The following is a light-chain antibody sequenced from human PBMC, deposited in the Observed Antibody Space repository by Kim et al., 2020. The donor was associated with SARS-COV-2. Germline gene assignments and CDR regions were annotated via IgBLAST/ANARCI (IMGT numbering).Light chain of an antibody. Sequence: EIVMTQSPATLSVSPGERATLSCRASQSLNNYLAWYQQKPGQAPRLLIYGVYTRASGVPARFSGSGSGTEFTLTISSLQSEDSAVYYCQQHNGWPLTFGQGTKLEI. V-gene: IGKV3-15*01. CDR1: QSLNNY. CDR3: QQHNGWPLT. CDR2: GVY. J-gene: IGKJ2*01.